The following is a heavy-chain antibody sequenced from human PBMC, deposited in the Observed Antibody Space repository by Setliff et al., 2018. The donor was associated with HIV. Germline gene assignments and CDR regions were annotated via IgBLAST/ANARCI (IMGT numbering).Heavy chain of an antibody. V-gene: IGHV4-59*01. J-gene: IGHJ6*03. Sequence: SETLSLTCTVSGGSISSYYWSWSRQPPGKXLEWIGSIXGSGNTFYNPSLKNRVTIYVDTSKNPFSLKLSSVTAADTAVYYCARGSRGYSYALPHYYMDVWGKGTTVTVS. CDR3: ARGSRGYSYALPHYYMDV. CDR2: IXGSGNT. D-gene: IGHD5-18*01. CDR1: GGSISSYY.